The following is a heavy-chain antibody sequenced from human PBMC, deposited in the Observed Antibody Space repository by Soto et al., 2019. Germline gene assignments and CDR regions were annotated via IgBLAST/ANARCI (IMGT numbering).Heavy chain of an antibody. Sequence: PSETLSLTCAVYGGSFSGYYWSWIRQPPGKGLEWIGEINHSGSTNYNPSLKSRVTISVDTSKNQFSLKLSSVTAADTAVYYCATRSSIAARGGGRYGMDVWGQGTTVTVSS. CDR2: INHSGST. D-gene: IGHD6-6*01. CDR1: GGSFSGYY. V-gene: IGHV4-34*01. CDR3: ATRSSIAARGGGRYGMDV. J-gene: IGHJ6*02.